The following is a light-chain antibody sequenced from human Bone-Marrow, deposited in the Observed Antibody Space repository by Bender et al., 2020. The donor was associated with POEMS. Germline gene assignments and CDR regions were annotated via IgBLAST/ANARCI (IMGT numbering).Light chain of an antibody. CDR1: SSDFGNHKL. CDR2: DVG. V-gene: IGLV2-14*02. J-gene: IGLJ2*01. CDR3: QSADSSDTYYVV. Sequence: QPALTQPASVSESPGQTITISCSGTSSDFGNHKLVSWYQKHSGKAPKLMIYDVGERPSGVPARFSGSKSGNTASLTISGLQGDDEADYYCQSADSSDTYYVVFGGGTKLTVL.